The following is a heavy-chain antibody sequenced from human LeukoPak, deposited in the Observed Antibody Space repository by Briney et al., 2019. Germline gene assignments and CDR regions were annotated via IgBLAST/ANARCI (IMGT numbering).Heavy chain of an antibody. J-gene: IGHJ1*01. CDR2: INPTGDIT. D-gene: IGHD2-21*02. V-gene: IGHV1-46*01. CDR1: ANTLINYY. Sequence: GASVKVSCKASANTLINYYLHWVRQAPGQGLEWMGIINPTGDITNYAQKFQGRVTLTRDTSTSTVYMELSSLTSDDTAVYYCARPPDCGGDCYKYLQQWGQGTLVIVSS. CDR3: ARPPDCGGDCYKYLQQ.